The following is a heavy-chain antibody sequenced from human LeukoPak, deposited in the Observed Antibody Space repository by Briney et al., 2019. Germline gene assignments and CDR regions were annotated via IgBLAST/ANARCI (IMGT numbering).Heavy chain of an antibody. CDR3: AGTPTIFGVVVAFDI. CDR1: GGSISSGSYY. CDR2: IYTSGST. J-gene: IGHJ3*02. Sequence: SQTLSLTCTVSGGSISSGSYYWSWIRQPAGKGLEWIGRIYTSGSTNYNPSLKSRVTISVDTSKNQFSLKLSSVTAADTAVYYCAGTPTIFGVVVAFDIWGQGTIVTVSS. D-gene: IGHD3-3*01. V-gene: IGHV4-61*02.